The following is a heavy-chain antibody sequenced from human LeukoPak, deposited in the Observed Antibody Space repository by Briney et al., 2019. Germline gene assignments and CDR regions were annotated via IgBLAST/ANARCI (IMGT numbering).Heavy chain of an antibody. CDR1: GGSISSYF. J-gene: IGHJ4*02. D-gene: IGHD3-10*01. CDR2: IHYSGST. V-gene: IGHV4-59*12. Sequence: SETLSLTCTVSGGSISSYFWGWIRQPPGKGLEWIGYIHYSGSTNYSPSLKSRVTISVDTSKNQFSLKLSSVTAADTAVYYCARDLYGSGTRFDYWGQGTLVTVSS. CDR3: ARDLYGSGTRFDY.